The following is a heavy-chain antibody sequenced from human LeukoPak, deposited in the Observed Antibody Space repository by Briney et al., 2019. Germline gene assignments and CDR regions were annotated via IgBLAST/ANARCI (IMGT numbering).Heavy chain of an antibody. D-gene: IGHD3-10*01. CDR1: GFTFSDYA. CDR2: ISGSGDTT. CDR3: AKDFVGRVPDAFGI. J-gene: IGHJ3*02. V-gene: IGHV3-23*01. Sequence: GGSLRLSCAASGFTFSDYAMTWVRQAPGKGLEWLSGISGSGDTTYNVDSVKGRFTISRDNSKKTLYLQMNSLRGEDTALYYCAKDFVGRVPDAFGIWGQGTMVTVSS.